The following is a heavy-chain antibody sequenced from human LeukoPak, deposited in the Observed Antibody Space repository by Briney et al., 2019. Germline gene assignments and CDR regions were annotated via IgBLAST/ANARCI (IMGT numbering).Heavy chain of an antibody. V-gene: IGHV3-74*01. CDR1: GFTFSTYS. Sequence: PGGSLRLSCAASGFTFSTYSMNWVRQAPGKGLVWVSRINRDGINTSYADSVKGRFTISRDNAKNSLFLQMNSLRAEDTAVYYCARGFHRRLYDSSAYYSYWGQGTQVTVSS. D-gene: IGHD3-22*01. CDR2: INRDGINT. CDR3: ARGFHRRLYDSSAYYSY. J-gene: IGHJ4*02.